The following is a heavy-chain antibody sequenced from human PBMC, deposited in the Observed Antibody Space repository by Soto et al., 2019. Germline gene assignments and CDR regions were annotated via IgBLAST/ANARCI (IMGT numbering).Heavy chain of an antibody. CDR1: GGSISSYY. CDR3: ARGVHSSYFDY. D-gene: IGHD6-6*01. J-gene: IGHJ4*02. Sequence: TSETLSLTCTVSGGSISSYYWSWIRQPPGKGLEWIGYIYYSGSTNYNPSLKSRVTISLDTSKNQFSLKLSSVTAADTAVYYCARGVHSSYFDYWGQGTLVTVSS. V-gene: IGHV4-59*01. CDR2: IYYSGST.